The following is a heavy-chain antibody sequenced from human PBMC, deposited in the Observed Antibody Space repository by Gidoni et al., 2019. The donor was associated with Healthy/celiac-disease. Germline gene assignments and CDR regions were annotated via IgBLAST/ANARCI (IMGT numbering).Heavy chain of an antibody. CDR2: IWYDGSNK. CDR1: GFTFSSYG. Sequence: QVQLVESGGGVVQPGRSLRLSCAASGFTFSSYGMHWVRQAPGKGLEWVAVIWYDGSNKYYADSVKGRFTISRDNSKNTLYLQMNSLRAEDTAVYYCARELDSSGYYSSYYYYGMDVWGQGTTVTVSS. V-gene: IGHV3-33*01. J-gene: IGHJ6*02. CDR3: ARELDSSGYYSSYYYYGMDV. D-gene: IGHD3-22*01.